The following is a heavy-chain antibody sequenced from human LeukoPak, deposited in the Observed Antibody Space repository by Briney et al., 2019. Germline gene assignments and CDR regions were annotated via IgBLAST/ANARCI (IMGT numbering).Heavy chain of an antibody. J-gene: IGHJ4*02. CDR3: ARVRQGSYSDY. V-gene: IGHV3-48*01. CDR1: GFTFSSYS. Sequence: GGSLRLSCAASGFTFSSYSMNWVRQAPGKGLEWVSYISTTSSSIYYADSVRGRFTISRDNAKNSLYLQMNSLRAEDTAVYYCARVRQGSYSDYWGQGTLVTVSS. CDR2: ISTTSSSI.